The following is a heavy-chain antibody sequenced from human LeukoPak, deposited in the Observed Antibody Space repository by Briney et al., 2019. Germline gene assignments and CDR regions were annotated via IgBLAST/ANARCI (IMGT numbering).Heavy chain of an antibody. CDR1: GFTFSSYW. V-gene: IGHV3-20*04. CDR3: ARDLRFLEWLSH. CDR2: INWNGGST. J-gene: IGHJ4*02. D-gene: IGHD3-3*01. Sequence: GGSLRLSCAASGFTFSSYWMSWVRQAPGKGLEWVSGINWNGGSTGYADSVKGRFTISRDNAKNSLYLQMNSLRAEDTAVYYCARDLRFLEWLSHWGQGTLVTVSS.